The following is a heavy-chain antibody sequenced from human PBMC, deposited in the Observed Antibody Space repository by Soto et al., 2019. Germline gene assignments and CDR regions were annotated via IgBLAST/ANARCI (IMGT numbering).Heavy chain of an antibody. V-gene: IGHV4-4*07. Sequence: ENLTLTCTVSGGSISSYSWSWIRKAAGKGLEWIGRIYTSGSTNYNPSLKSRVTMSVDTSKNQFSLKLSSVTAADTAVYYCAREGYYYDSSGYYSRFDPWGQGTLVTVS. CDR2: IYTSGST. CDR1: GGSISSYS. J-gene: IGHJ5*02. D-gene: IGHD3-22*01. CDR3: AREGYYYDSSGYYSRFDP.